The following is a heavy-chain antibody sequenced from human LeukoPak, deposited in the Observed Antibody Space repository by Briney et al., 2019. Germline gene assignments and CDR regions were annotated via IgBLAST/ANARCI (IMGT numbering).Heavy chain of an antibody. CDR2: ISAGADLT. D-gene: IGHD1-14*01. CDR1: GFTFSSYA. CDR3: AKSLRTTAAGSGRAFDV. V-gene: IGHV3-23*01. Sequence: GGSLRLSCAASGFTFSSYAMSWVRQSPGKGLEWVSAISAGADLTFYADSVRGRFSISRENSKDTLYLQMNSLRAEDTAVYYCAKSLRTTAAGSGRAFDVWGQGTMVTVSS. J-gene: IGHJ3*01.